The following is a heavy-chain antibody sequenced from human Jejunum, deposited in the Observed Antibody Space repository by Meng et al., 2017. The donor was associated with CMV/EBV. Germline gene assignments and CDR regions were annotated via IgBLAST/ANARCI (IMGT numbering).Heavy chain of an antibody. CDR3: ARDYYSSGNH. Sequence: EVQLVESGGGLVQPGGSLRFACAASGFTFSSDWMHWVRQAPGKGLEWVSRINTDGRNTNYADSVKGRFTISRDNAKNTLYLQMNSLRVEDTAVYYCARDYYSSGNHWGQGTLVTVSS. J-gene: IGHJ5*02. CDR2: INTDGRNT. D-gene: IGHD6-19*01. V-gene: IGHV3-74*01. CDR1: GFTFSSDW.